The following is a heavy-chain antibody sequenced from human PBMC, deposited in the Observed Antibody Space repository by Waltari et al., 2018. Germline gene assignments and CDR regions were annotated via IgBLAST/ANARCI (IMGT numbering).Heavy chain of an antibody. D-gene: IGHD1-7*01. CDR2: IYATGST. V-gene: IGHV4-4*07. CDR3: ARAVSWNYDY. Sequence: QVQLRESGPGLVKPSETLSPTCPVSGGSISPSYWRWIRQPAGKGLEWIGRIYATGSTNYNPSLKSRVTMSLDTSKNQFSLKLSSVTAADTAMYYCARAVSWNYDYWGQGILVTVSS. CDR1: GGSISPSY. J-gene: IGHJ4*02.